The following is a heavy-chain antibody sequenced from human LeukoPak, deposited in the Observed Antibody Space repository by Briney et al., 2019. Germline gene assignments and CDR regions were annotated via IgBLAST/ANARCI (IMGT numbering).Heavy chain of an antibody. CDR2: ISWYSGSI. CDR3: AKDSSSSGYYSYYFDY. D-gene: IGHD3-22*01. Sequence: GGSLRLSCAASGFTFDDYAMHWVRQAPGKGLEWVSGISWYSGSIGYADSVKGRFTISRDNAKNSLYLQMNSLRAEDTALYYCAKDSSSSGYYSYYFDYWGQGTLVTVSS. V-gene: IGHV3-9*01. CDR1: GFTFDDYA. J-gene: IGHJ4*02.